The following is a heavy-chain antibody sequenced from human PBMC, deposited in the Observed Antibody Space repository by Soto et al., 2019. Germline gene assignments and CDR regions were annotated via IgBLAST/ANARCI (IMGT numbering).Heavy chain of an antibody. D-gene: IGHD1-26*01. CDR1: GYTFSRSG. Sequence: QVQLVQSGAEVRKPGASVKVSCKTSGYTFSRSGISWVRQAPGQGLEWMGWISTYNGDANYAQKLKGRVTTTTDTSTSTALMALGSLTSHATAVYYCARSGSVPYYYYGLDVWGQGTTVTVSS. CDR2: ISTYNGDA. J-gene: IGHJ6*02. CDR3: ARSGSVPYYYYGLDV. V-gene: IGHV1-18*01.